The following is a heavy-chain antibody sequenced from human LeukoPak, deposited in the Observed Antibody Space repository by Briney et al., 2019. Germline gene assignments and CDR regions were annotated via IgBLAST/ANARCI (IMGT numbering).Heavy chain of an antibody. CDR2: ISSSGSTI. Sequence: GGSLRLSCAASGFTFSGYFMHWVRQAPGKGLEWISYISSSGSTIYYADSVKGRFTISRDNAKNSLYLQMSSLRAEDTAVYYCARDLGAVHYFDYWGQGTLVTVPS. D-gene: IGHD3-16*01. CDR1: GFTFSGYF. J-gene: IGHJ4*02. CDR3: ARDLGAVHYFDY. V-gene: IGHV3-48*03.